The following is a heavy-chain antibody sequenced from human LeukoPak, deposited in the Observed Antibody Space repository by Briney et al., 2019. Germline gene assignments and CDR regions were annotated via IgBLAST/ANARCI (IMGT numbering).Heavy chain of an antibody. V-gene: IGHV4-39*01. Sequence: PSETLSLTCTVSGGAISSYYWGWVRQPPGEGLEWIASINYSGTTFYNPSLKSRVTISVDTSENQFSLKLSSVTAADTALYYCARRRSGKNWFDPWGQGTLVTVSS. D-gene: IGHD3-10*01. CDR1: GGAISSYY. CDR3: ARRRSGKNWFDP. J-gene: IGHJ5*02. CDR2: INYSGTT.